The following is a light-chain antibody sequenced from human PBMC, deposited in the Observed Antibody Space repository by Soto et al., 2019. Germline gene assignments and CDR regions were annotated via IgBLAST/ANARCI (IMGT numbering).Light chain of an antibody. CDR2: DVS. J-gene: IGLJ2*01. CDR1: SSDVGGYSY. V-gene: IGLV2-14*01. Sequence: QSALTQPASVSGSPGQSITISCTGTSSDVGGYSYVSWYQQHPGKAPKLMIYDVSNRPSGVSNRFSGSKSGNTASLTISGLQAEDEADYCCSSYTSISPLERVVFGGGTKVTVL. CDR3: SSYTSISPLERVV.